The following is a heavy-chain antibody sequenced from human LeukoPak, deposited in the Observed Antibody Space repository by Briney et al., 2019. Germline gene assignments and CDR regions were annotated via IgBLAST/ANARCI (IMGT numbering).Heavy chain of an antibody. V-gene: IGHV3-53*01. CDR3: ASRDNDSSGSLTFDI. CDR2: IYSGGST. J-gene: IGHJ3*02. D-gene: IGHD3-22*01. CDR1: GFTFSSYA. Sequence: GGSLRLSCAASGFTFSSYAMSWVRQAPGKGLEWVSVIYSGGSTYYADSVKGRFTISRDNSKNTLYLQMNSLRAEDTAVYYCASRDNDSSGSLTFDIWGQGTMVTVSS.